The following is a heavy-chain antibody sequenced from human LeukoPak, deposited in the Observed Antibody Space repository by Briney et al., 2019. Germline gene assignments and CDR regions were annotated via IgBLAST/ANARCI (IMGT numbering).Heavy chain of an antibody. CDR2: FDPEDGET. Sequence: ASVKVSCKVSGYTLTELSMHWVRQAPGKGLGWMGGFDPEDGETIYAQKFQGRVTMTEDTSTDTAYMELSSLRSEDTAVYYCARGRKMATMRVLSGNTHHYYMDVWGKGTTVTVSS. V-gene: IGHV1-24*01. J-gene: IGHJ6*03. CDR3: ARGRKMATMRVLSGNTHHYYMDV. CDR1: GYTLTELS. D-gene: IGHD5-12*01.